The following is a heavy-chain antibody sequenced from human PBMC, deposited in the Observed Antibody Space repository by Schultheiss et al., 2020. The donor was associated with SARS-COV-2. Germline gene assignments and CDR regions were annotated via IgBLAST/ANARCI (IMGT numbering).Heavy chain of an antibody. D-gene: IGHD3-10*01. CDR2: ISYDGSNK. Sequence: SCAASGFTFSSYGMHWVRQAPGKGLEWVAVISYDGSNKYYADSVKGRFTISRDNSKNTLYLQMNSLRAEDTAVYYCAKEGPEWFAESPFDYWGQGTLVTVSS. J-gene: IGHJ4*02. V-gene: IGHV3-30*18. CDR1: GFTFSSYG. CDR3: AKEGPEWFAESPFDY.